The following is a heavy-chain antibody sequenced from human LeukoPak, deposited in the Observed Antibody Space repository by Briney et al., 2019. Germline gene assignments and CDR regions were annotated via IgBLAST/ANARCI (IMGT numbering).Heavy chain of an antibody. V-gene: IGHV1-8*01. CDR3: AINWNSLNY. CDR1: GHTFTTYD. D-gene: IGHD1/OR15-1a*01. J-gene: IGHJ4*02. CDR2: MSPNSGNT. Sequence: ASVKVSCKASGHTFTTYDILWVRQATGQGLEWMGWMSPNSGNTVYSQKFQGRVTMTRTSSVSTAYMELSSLTSEDTAVYYCAINWNSLNYWGQGTLVTVSS.